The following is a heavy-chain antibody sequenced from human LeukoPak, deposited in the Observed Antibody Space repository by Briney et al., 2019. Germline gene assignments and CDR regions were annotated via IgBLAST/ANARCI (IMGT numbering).Heavy chain of an antibody. CDR2: IIPIFGTA. Sequence: SVKVSCKASGYTFTSYDINWVRQAPGQGLEWMGGIIPIFGTANYAQKFQGRVTITADESTSTAYMELSSLRSEDTAVYYCATKNEVDYGDYSFDYWGQGTLVTVSS. D-gene: IGHD4-17*01. CDR1: GYTFTSYD. CDR3: ATKNEVDYGDYSFDY. J-gene: IGHJ4*02. V-gene: IGHV1-69*13.